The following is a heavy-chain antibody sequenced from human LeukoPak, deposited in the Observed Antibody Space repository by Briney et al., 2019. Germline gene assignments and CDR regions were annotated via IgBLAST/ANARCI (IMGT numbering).Heavy chain of an antibody. D-gene: IGHD6-19*01. CDR3: ARGEGAYSTGDFDY. Sequence: ASVKVSCKASGYTFTAYHMHWVRQAPGQGLEWMGWINPYSGDTNYAQNFQGRVTITRVTSISTAHMELRRLRPDDTAVYYCARGEGAYSTGDFDYWGQGTLVTVSS. CDR1: GYTFTAYH. CDR2: INPYSGDT. J-gene: IGHJ4*02. V-gene: IGHV1-2*02.